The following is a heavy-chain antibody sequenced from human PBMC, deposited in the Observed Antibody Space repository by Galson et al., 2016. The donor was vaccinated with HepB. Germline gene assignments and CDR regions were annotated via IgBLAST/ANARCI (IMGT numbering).Heavy chain of an antibody. Sequence: SLRLSCAASGFTLSSHDMHWVRQATGKGLEWDAAIGIGGDTFYGGSVKGRFTIFRESAQNSLYLQMNSLRPGDTALYYCAREADCSGTNCYDAMDVWGQGTTVTVSS. V-gene: IGHV3-13*04. D-gene: IGHD2-2*01. CDR1: GFTLSSHD. CDR3: AREADCSGTNCYDAMDV. CDR2: IGIGGDT. J-gene: IGHJ6*02.